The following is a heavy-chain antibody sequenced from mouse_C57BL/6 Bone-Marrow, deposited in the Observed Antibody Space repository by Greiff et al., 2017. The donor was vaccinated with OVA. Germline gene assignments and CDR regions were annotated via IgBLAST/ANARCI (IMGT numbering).Heavy chain of an antibody. CDR2: IYPRSGNT. V-gene: IGHV1-81*01. Sequence: VQLQESGAELARPGASVKLSCKASGYTFTSYGISWVKQSTGQGLEWIGEIYPRSGNTYYNEKFKGKATLTADKSSSTAYMELRSLTSEDSAVYVCARVRVYYWYFDVWGTGTTVTVSS. D-gene: IGHD1-1*01. J-gene: IGHJ1*03. CDR1: GYTFTSYG. CDR3: ARVRVYYWYFDV.